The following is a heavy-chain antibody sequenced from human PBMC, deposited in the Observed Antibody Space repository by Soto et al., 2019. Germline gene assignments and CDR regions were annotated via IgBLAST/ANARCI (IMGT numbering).Heavy chain of an antibody. CDR1: GGTFSTNG. CDR3: ARDKEVAIVPGAEYNYSYDMAV. Sequence: QVQLVQSGAEVKRPGSSVKVSCKASGGTFSTNGISWVRQAPGQGLEWLGGIIPMLGAPKYAQNFQGRVTITADESTNTVIMELRSLTSEDTAVYYCARDKEVAIVPGAEYNYSYDMAVWGQGSTVIVSS. J-gene: IGHJ6*02. CDR2: IIPMLGAP. D-gene: IGHD1-26*01. V-gene: IGHV1-69*01.